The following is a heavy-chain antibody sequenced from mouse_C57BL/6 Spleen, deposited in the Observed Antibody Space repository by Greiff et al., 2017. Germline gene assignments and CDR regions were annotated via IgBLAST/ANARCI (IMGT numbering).Heavy chain of an antibody. CDR3: AFNPFITSEEFAY. CDR1: GYTFTSYT. D-gene: IGHD1-1*01. CDR2: INPSSGYT. V-gene: IGHV1-4*01. Sequence: VQLQQSGAELARPGASVKMSCKASGYTFTSYTMHWVKQRPGQGLEWIGYINPSSGYTKYNQKFKDKATLTADKSSSTAYMQLSSLTSEDSAVYYCAFNPFITSEEFAYWGQGTLVTVSA. J-gene: IGHJ3*01.